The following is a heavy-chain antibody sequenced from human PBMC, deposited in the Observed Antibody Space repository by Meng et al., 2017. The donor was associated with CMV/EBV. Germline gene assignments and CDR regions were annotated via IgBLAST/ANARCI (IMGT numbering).Heavy chain of an antibody. Sequence: GESLKISCAASGFTFSSYSMNWVRQAPGKGLEWVSSISSSSSYIYYADSVKGRFTISRDNAKNSLYLQMNSLRAEDTAVYYYARDSRSYYGDYYYYGMDVWGQGTTVTVSS. CDR2: ISSSSSYI. D-gene: IGHD4-17*01. V-gene: IGHV3-21*01. CDR1: GFTFSSYS. J-gene: IGHJ6*02. CDR3: ARDSRSYYGDYYYYGMDV.